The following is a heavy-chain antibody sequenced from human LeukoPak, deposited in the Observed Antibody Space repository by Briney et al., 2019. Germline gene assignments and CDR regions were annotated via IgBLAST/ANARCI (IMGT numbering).Heavy chain of an antibody. CDR1: GGSFSGYY. CDR2: INHSGST. CDR3: ARGRIYGGNSLDY. V-gene: IGHV4-34*01. Sequence: PSETLSLTCAVYGGSFSGYYWSWIRQPPGKGLDWIGEINHSGSTNYNPSLKSRVTISVDTSKNQFSLKLSSVTAADTAVYYCARGRIYGGNSLDYWGQGTLVTVSS. J-gene: IGHJ4*02. D-gene: IGHD4-23*01.